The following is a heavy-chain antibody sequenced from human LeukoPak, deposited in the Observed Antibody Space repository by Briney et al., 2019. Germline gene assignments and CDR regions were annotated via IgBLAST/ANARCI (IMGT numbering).Heavy chain of an antibody. CDR2: MNPNSGNT. V-gene: IGHV1-8*01. Sequence: GVSVKVSCKASVYTFTSYVINWVRQATGQGLEWVGWMNPNSGNTGYAQKFQGRVTMTRTTSISTAYMELRSLRSDDTAVYYCARGMGSGSYSAAYYFDYWGQGTLVTVSS. D-gene: IGHD3-22*01. J-gene: IGHJ4*02. CDR3: ARGMGSGSYSAAYYFDY. CDR1: VYTFTSYV.